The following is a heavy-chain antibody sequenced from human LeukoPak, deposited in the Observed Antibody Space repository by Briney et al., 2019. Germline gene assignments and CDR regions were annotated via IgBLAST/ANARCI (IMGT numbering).Heavy chain of an antibody. CDR2: IYYSGST. V-gene: IGHV4-59*01. Sequence: PSETLSLTCTVSGGSISSYYWSWIRQPPGKGLEWIGHIYYSGSTNYNPSLKSRVTISVKTSKNQFSLNLTSVTAADTAVYYCARFTPQGYGWGGYNRFDPWGQGTLVTVSS. CDR3: ARFTPQGYGWGGYNRFDP. J-gene: IGHJ5*02. CDR1: GGSISSYY. D-gene: IGHD3-16*01.